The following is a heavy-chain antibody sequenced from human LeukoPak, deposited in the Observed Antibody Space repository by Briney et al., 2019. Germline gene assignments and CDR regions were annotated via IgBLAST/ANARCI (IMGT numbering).Heavy chain of an antibody. CDR1: GFTFNDYA. V-gene: IGHV3-9*03. CDR2: ISWNSGTT. J-gene: IGHJ6*03. D-gene: IGHD2-2*01. Sequence: GGSLRLSCAASGFTFNDYAMHWVRQAPGKGLEWVSGISWNSGTTVYVDSVKGRFTISRDNAKNSLYLQMYSLRPEDMALYYCAKDSYHCSSSSCPTYFYYMDVWGKGTTVTVSS. CDR3: AKDSYHCSSSSCPTYFYYMDV.